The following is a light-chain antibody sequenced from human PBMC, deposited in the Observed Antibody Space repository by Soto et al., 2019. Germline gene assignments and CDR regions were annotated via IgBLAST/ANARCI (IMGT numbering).Light chain of an antibody. Sequence: DIQMTQSPSSVSASVGDRGTITCRASQGISSWLAWYQQKPGKAPRLLIYAAASLQSGVPSRFTGSGSETDFPLTISTLQPEDFATYYCHQAHSFLLSFVVGTKVEVK. CDR3: HQAHSFLLS. CDR1: QGISSW. J-gene: IGKJ4*01. CDR2: AAA. V-gene: IGKV1-12*01.